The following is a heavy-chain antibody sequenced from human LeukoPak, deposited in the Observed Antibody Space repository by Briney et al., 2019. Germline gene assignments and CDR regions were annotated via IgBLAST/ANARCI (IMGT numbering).Heavy chain of an antibody. V-gene: IGHV3-23*01. Sequence: GGSLRLSCAASGFTFSSYAMSWVRQAPGKGLEWVSAISGSGGSTYYADSVKGRFTISRDNSKNTLYLQMNSLRAEDTAVYYCAKDLSERWLQYYFDYWGQGTLVTVSS. D-gene: IGHD5-24*01. CDR1: GFTFSSYA. CDR3: AKDLSERWLQYYFDY. CDR2: ISGSGGST. J-gene: IGHJ4*02.